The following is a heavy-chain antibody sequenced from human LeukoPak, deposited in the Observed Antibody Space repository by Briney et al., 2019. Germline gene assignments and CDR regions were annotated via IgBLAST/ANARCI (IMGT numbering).Heavy chain of an antibody. CDR1: GFTFSSYT. CDR2: ISDSGGNT. D-gene: IGHD2-21*01. V-gene: IGHV3-23*01. J-gene: IGHJ4*02. Sequence: GGSLRLSCAASGFTFSSYTMSWVRQAPGKGLEWVSSISDSGGNTYYAHSVRGRFTISRENSKNTLYLQMNSLRAEDTALYYCAKKIPFDSWGQGTLVTVSS. CDR3: AKKIPFDS.